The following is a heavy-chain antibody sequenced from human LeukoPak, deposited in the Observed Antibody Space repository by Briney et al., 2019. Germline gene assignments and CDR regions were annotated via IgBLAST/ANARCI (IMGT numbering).Heavy chain of an antibody. D-gene: IGHD3-9*01. Sequence: ASVTVSCKASGYTFTSYDINWVRQATGQGLEWMGWMNPNSGNTGYAQKFQGRVTITRNTSISTAYMELSSLRSEDTAVYYCARGEGLRYFDWLLETGSNWFDPWGQGTLVTVSS. CDR3: ARGEGLRYFDWLLETGSNWFDP. J-gene: IGHJ5*02. CDR1: GYTFTSYD. V-gene: IGHV1-8*01. CDR2: MNPNSGNT.